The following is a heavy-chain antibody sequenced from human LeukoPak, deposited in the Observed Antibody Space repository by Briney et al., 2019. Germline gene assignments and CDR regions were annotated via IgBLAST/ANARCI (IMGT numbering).Heavy chain of an antibody. CDR2: IYSGGST. D-gene: IGHD3-10*01. CDR3: ARIFGFGENGMDV. Sequence: PGGSLRLSCAASGFTFSDYYMSWIRQAPGKGLEWVSVIYSGGSTYYADSVKGRFTISRDNSKNTLYLQMNSLRAEDTAVYYCARIFGFGENGMDVWGQGTTVTVSS. V-gene: IGHV3-66*01. CDR1: GFTFSDYY. J-gene: IGHJ6*02.